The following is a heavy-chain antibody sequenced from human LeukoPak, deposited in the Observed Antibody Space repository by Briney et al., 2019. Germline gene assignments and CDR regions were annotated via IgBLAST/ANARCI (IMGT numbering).Heavy chain of an antibody. V-gene: IGHV1-2*02. Sequence: GTSVTVSFKASGYTFTVYYMHWVRQAPGQGLEWMGWINPNSGGTNYAQKFQGRVTMTRDTSISTAYMELSRLRSEDTAVYYCARGGRSSSFYYYYMDVWGKGTTVTISS. CDR2: INPNSGGT. CDR1: GYTFTVYY. J-gene: IGHJ6*03. CDR3: ARGGRSSSFYYYYMDV. D-gene: IGHD6-6*01.